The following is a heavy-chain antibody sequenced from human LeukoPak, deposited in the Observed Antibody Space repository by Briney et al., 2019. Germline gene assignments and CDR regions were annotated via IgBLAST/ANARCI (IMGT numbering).Heavy chain of an antibody. CDR2: IYTSGST. CDR3: ARDRIQPEIDSSFDY. Sequence: SETLSLTCTVSGGSISSYYWSWIRQPAGKGLEWIGRIYTSGSTNYNPSLKSRVTMSVDTSKNQFPLKLSSVTAADTAVYYCARDRIQPEIDSSFDYWGQGTLVTVSS. CDR1: GGSISSYY. D-gene: IGHD3-22*01. V-gene: IGHV4-4*07. J-gene: IGHJ4*02.